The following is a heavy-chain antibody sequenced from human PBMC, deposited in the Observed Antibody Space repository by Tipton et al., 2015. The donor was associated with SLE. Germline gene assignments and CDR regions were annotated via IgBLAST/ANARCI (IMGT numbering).Heavy chain of an antibody. CDR2: FYTSGSS. CDR1: GGSISSGSYY. Sequence: TLSLTCTVSGGSISSGSYYWSWIRQPAGQGLEWIGHFYTSGSSNYNPTPKSRVTISVDMSKNQIFLKMTSVTAAASAVYFCARVWLNNAFDIWGQGTMVTVSS. D-gene: IGHD2/OR15-2a*01. J-gene: IGHJ3*02. V-gene: IGHV4-61*09. CDR3: ARVWLNNAFDI.